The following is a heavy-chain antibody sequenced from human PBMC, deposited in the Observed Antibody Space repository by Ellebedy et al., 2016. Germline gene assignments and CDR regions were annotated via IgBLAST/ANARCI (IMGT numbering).Heavy chain of an antibody. J-gene: IGHJ4*02. V-gene: IGHV5-51*01. D-gene: IGHD2-15*01. CDR1: GFSFTNYW. Sequence: GESLKISXKGSGFSFTNYWIDWVRQMPGKGLEWMGIIYPGDSDTRYSPSFQGQVTISADKSISTAYLQWSSLKASDTATYYCARRFDDDGSAWDSWGQGTLVTVSS. CDR3: ARRFDDDGSAWDS. CDR2: IYPGDSDT.